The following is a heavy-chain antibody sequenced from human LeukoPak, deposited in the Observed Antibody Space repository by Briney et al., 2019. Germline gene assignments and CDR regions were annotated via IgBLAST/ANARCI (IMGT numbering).Heavy chain of an antibody. CDR1: GYIFTSYY. D-gene: IGHD6-19*01. CDR3: ARRGSSGWYFDY. CDR2: INPSGGST. V-gene: IGHV1-46*01. J-gene: IGHJ4*02. Sequence: ASVKVSCKASGYIFTSYYIHWMRQAPGRGLEWMGIINPSGGSTDYAQKFQGRVTMTRDTSTSTVYMELSSLRSEDTAVYYCARRGSSGWYFDYWGQGTLVAVSS.